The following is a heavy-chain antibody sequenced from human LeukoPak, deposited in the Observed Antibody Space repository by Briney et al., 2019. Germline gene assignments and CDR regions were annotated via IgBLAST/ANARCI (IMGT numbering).Heavy chain of an antibody. CDR2: IYYTGST. CDR1: GGSISSSSYY. V-gene: IGHV4-39*01. D-gene: IGHD4-17*01. J-gene: IGHJ4*02. CDR3: ARSLYTTVTLDY. Sequence: PSETLSLTCTVSGGSISSSSYYWGWIRQPPGKGLEWIGSIYYTGSTYYNPSLKSRVTISVDTSKNQFSLKLSSVTAADTAVYYCARSLYTTVTLDYWGQGALVTVSS.